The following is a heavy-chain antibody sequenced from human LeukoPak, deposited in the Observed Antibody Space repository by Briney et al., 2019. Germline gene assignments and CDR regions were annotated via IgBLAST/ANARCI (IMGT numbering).Heavy chain of an antibody. CDR1: GFTFSSYW. V-gene: IGHV3-7*03. CDR2: IKQDGSEK. Sequence: GGSLRLSCAASGFTFSSYWMSWVRQAPGKGLEWVANIKQDGSEKYYVDSVKGRFTISRDNAKNTLYLQMNSLRAEDTAVYYCAKDHYRSPFYYDSSGYYYDYWGQGTLVTVSS. D-gene: IGHD3-22*01. J-gene: IGHJ4*02. CDR3: AKDHYRSPFYYDSSGYYYDY.